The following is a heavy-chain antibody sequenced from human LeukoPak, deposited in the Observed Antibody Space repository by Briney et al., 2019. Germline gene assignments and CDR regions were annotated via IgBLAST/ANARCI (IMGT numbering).Heavy chain of an antibody. CDR2: IDWDDDK. CDR1: GFSLSTSGMC. J-gene: IGHJ6*03. V-gene: IGHV2-70*11. D-gene: IGHD6-13*01. CDR3: ARIRQQLVSDYYYYMDV. Sequence: SGPTLVNPTQTLTLTCTFSGFSLSTSGMCVSWIRQPPGKALEWLARIDWDDDKYYSTSLKTRLTISKDTSKNQVVLTMTNMDPVDTATYYWARIRQQLVSDYYYYMDVWGKGTTVTVSS.